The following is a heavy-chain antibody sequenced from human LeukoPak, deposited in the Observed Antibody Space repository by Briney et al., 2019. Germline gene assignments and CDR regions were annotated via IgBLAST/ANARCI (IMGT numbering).Heavy chain of an antibody. CDR2: INTDGSTI. J-gene: IGHJ3*02. Sequence: GGSLRLSCAGSGFTFSSDWMHWVRHAPGKGLVWVARINTDGSTINYADSVRGRFTVTRDNAKNTLYLQMSSLRVEDTAVYYCARDLGWFGELSDSDALDIWGQGTLVTVSS. D-gene: IGHD3-10*01. V-gene: IGHV3-74*01. CDR3: ARDLGWFGELSDSDALDI. CDR1: GFTFSSDW.